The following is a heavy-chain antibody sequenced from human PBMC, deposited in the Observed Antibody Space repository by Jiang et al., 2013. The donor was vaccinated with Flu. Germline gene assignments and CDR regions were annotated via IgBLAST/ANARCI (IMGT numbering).Heavy chain of an antibody. D-gene: IGHD2-2*02. J-gene: IGHJ4*02. V-gene: IGHV1-46*01. CDR3: AREGYCSSTSCHKQFDY. CDR2: INPSGGST. Sequence: KVSCKASGYTFTSYYMHWVRQAPGQGLEWMGIINPSGGSTSYAQKFQGRVTMTRDTSTSTVYMELSSLRSEDTAVYYCAREGYCSSTSCHKQFDYWGQGTLVTVSS. CDR1: GYTFTSYY.